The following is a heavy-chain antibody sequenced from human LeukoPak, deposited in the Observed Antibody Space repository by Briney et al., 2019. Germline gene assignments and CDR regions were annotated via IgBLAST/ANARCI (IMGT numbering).Heavy chain of an antibody. V-gene: IGHV4-30-2*05. J-gene: IGHJ4*02. CDR3: ARVDCSGGSCYYFDY. CDR2: IYHSGGA. Sequence: SQTLSLTCTVSGGSISGGDYFWAWIRQPPGKDLEWIGYIYHSGGAFYNPSLKSRVTKSVDTSENQFSLRLSSVTAADTAVYYCARVDCSGGSCYYFDYWGQGTLVTVSS. D-gene: IGHD2-15*01. CDR1: GGSISGGDYF.